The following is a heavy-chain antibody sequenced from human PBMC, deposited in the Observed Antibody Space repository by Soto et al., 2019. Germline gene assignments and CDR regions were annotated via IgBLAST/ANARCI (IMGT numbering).Heavy chain of an antibody. CDR3: ARGRLKGGYSGYRYAFDI. J-gene: IGHJ3*02. Sequence: SETLSLTCAVYGGSLSGYYWSWIRQPPGKGLEWIGEINHSGSTNYNPSLKSRVTISVDTSKNQFSLKLSSVTAADTAVYYCARGRLKGGYSGYRYAFDIWGQGTMVTGSS. V-gene: IGHV4-34*01. CDR1: GGSLSGYY. D-gene: IGHD5-12*01. CDR2: INHSGST.